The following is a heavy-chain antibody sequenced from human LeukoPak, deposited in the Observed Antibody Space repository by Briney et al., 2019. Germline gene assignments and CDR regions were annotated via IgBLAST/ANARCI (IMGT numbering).Heavy chain of an antibody. V-gene: IGHV1-2*02. Sequence: GASVKVSCKASGYTFTGYYMHWVRQAPGQGLEWMGWIYPNSGGTNYAQHFQGRVTMTRATSISTAYMELSRLRSDDTAFYCCARTAFPSSPSLDPWGQGTLVIVSS. J-gene: IGHJ5*02. CDR3: ARTAFPSSPSLDP. CDR1: GYTFTGYY. CDR2: IYPNSGGT. D-gene: IGHD6-6*01.